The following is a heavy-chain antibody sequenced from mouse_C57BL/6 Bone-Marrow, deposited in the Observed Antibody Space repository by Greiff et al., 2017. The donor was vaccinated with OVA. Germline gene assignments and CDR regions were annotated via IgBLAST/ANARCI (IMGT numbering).Heavy chain of an antibody. Sequence: VKLMESGAELVRPGTSVKVSCKASGYAFTNYLIEWVKQRPGQGLEWIGVINPGSGGTNYNEKFKGKATLTADKSSSTAYMQLSSLTSEDSAVYFCARDDGSWFAYWGQGTLVTVSA. D-gene: IGHD2-3*01. CDR1: GYAFTNYL. J-gene: IGHJ3*01. CDR3: ARDDGSWFAY. CDR2: INPGSGGT. V-gene: IGHV1-54*01.